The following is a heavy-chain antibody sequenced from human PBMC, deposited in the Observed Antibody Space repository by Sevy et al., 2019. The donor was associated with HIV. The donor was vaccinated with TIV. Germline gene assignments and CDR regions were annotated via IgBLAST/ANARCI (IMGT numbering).Heavy chain of an antibody. J-gene: IGHJ4*02. CDR3: VRGLQTHCDRTACPLDY. V-gene: IGHV3-13*01. Sequence: GGSLRLSCAASGFTFSGSDVHWVRHVKGKGLEWISSIGTLADTFYADSVKGRFTISRDNAQSYLYLHMSSLKVGDTALYFCVRGLQTHCDRTACPLDYWGQGTLVTVSS. CDR1: GFTFSGSD. CDR2: IGTLADT. D-gene: IGHD2-21*01.